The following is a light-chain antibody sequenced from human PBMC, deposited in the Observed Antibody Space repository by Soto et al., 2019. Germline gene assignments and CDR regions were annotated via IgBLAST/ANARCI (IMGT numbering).Light chain of an antibody. CDR3: AAWDDSLP. Sequence: QLVLTQPPSVSEAPRQRVTISCPGSSSNIGNNAVNWYQQLPGKAPKLLIYYDDLLPSGVSDRFSGSKSGTSASLAISGLQSEDEADYYCAAWDDSLPFGGGTKLTVL. J-gene: IGLJ2*01. CDR2: YDD. CDR1: SSNIGNNA. V-gene: IGLV1-36*01.